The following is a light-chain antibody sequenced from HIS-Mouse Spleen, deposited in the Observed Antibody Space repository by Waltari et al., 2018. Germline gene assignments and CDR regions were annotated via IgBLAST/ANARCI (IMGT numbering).Light chain of an antibody. CDR3: GTWDSSLSAWV. J-gene: IGLJ3*02. CDR2: DNN. CDR1: SSTIGNKY. V-gene: IGLV1-51*01. Sequence: QSVLTQPPSVSAAPGQKVTISCSGRSSTIGNKYVSWYQQLPGTAPKLLIYDNNKRPSGIPDRFSGSKSGTSATLGITGLQTGDEADYYCGTWDSSLSAWVFGGGTKLTVL.